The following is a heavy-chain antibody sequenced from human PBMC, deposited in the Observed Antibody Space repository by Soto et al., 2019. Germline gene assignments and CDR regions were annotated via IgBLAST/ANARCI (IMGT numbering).Heavy chain of an antibody. D-gene: IGHD1-1*01. V-gene: IGHV4-39*01. J-gene: IGHJ5*01. CDR2: ISYSATT. CDR1: GGSISSSPYN. Sequence: SETLSLTCTVSGGSISSSPYNWGWIRQPPKKGLEWIGTISYSATTYYNTSLKSRVTMSVDTSKNQFSLKLSSVTAADTAVYYCARHPTGFPNWFDSWGQGTPVTVSP. CDR3: ARHPTGFPNWFDS.